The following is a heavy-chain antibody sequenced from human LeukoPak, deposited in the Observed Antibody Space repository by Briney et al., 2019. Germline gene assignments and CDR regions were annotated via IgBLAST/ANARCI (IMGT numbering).Heavy chain of an antibody. Sequence: PGGSLRLSCAASGFAFSDHYMDWVRQAPGKGLEWVAVISYDGSNKYYADSVKGRFTISRDNSKNTLYLQMNSLRAEDTAVYYCAKVPSYSGYDLNFDYWGQGTLVTVSS. D-gene: IGHD5-12*01. CDR2: ISYDGSNK. CDR1: GFAFSDHY. V-gene: IGHV3-30*18. J-gene: IGHJ4*02. CDR3: AKVPSYSGYDLNFDY.